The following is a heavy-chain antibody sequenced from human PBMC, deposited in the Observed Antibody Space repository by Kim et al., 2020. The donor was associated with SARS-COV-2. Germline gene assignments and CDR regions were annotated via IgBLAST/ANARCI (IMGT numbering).Heavy chain of an antibody. D-gene: IGHD2-21*02. V-gene: IGHV3-15*01. J-gene: IGHJ1*01. CDR2: IKSKTDGGTT. CDR1: GFTFSNAW. Sequence: GGSLRLSCAASGFTFSNAWMSWVRQAPGKGLEWVGRIKSKTDGGTTDYAAPVKGRFTISRDDSKNTLYLQMNSLKTEDTAVYYCTTDFPIVVVTAPRAFQHWGQGTLVTVSS. CDR3: TTDFPIVVVTAPRAFQH.